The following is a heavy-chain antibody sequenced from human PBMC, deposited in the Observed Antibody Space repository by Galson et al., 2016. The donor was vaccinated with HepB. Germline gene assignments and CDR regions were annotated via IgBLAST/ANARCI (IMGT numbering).Heavy chain of an antibody. CDR2: ITRSGDAT. CDR3: GKHGGFDY. Sequence: SLRLSCAASGFSFSNSGMSWVRQAPGRGLEWVSDITRSGDATHYADFVKGRFTISRDNSKDTLYLYMNNLTAGDTAMYYCGKHGGFDYWGQGALDTVSS. D-gene: IGHD3-16*01. J-gene: IGHJ4*02. V-gene: IGHV3-23*01. CDR1: GFSFSNSG.